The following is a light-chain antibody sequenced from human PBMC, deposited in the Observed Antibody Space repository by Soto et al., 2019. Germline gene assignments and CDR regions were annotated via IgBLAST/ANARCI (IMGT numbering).Light chain of an antibody. CDR2: GAS. V-gene: IGKV3-15*01. J-gene: IGKJ2*01. Sequence: EIVMTQSPATLAVSPGERAVLSCRASQSVSSNFAWYQQKPGQAPRLLIYGASSRATGTPARFSGSGSGTEFTLTISSLQSEDFAVYYCQQYNNWPYTFGLGTNLEMK. CDR1: QSVSSN. CDR3: QQYNNWPYT.